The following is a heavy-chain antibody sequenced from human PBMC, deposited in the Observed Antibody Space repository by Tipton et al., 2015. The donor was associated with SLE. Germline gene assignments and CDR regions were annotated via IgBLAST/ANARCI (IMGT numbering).Heavy chain of an antibody. Sequence: VKPSETLSLTCSVSGDSVDISSHYWGWIRQPPGRGLEWIGSVHDSGNTYYNPSLKSRVTISVDTSKNQFSLKLSSVTAADTAVYYCAIDSSGGYNWFDPWGQGTLVTVSS. CDR2: VHDSGNT. CDR1: GDSVDISSHY. D-gene: IGHD3-22*01. J-gene: IGHJ5*02. V-gene: IGHV4-39*07. CDR3: AIDSSGGYNWFDP.